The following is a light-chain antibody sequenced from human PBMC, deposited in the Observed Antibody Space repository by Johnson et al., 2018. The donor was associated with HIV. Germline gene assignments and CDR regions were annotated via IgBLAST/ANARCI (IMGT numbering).Light chain of an antibody. V-gene: IGLV1-51*02. CDR2: EDN. CDR1: RSNIVNNY. J-gene: IGLJ1*01. Sequence: QSVLTQPPSVSAAPGHKVTISCSGGRSNIVNNYVSWYQQLPGTTPKLLMYEDNERPSGIPDRFSGSKSGTSATLGISGLQTGDEADYFCGTWDSRLSIFVFGTGTKITV. CDR3: GTWDSRLSIFV.